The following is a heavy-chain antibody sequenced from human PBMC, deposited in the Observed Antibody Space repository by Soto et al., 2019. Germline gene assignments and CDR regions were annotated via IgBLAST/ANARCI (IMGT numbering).Heavy chain of an antibody. Sequence: PGGSLRLSCAASGFTFSSYAMSWVRQAPGKGLEWIGSIYYSGSTYYNPSLKSRVTISVDTSKNQFSLKLSSVTAADTAVYYCARSGVYSGYDVYYYGMDVWGQGTTVTVSS. V-gene: IGHV4-38-2*01. CDR1: GFTFSSYA. J-gene: IGHJ6*02. CDR2: IYYSGST. CDR3: ARSGVYSGYDVYYYGMDV. D-gene: IGHD5-12*01.